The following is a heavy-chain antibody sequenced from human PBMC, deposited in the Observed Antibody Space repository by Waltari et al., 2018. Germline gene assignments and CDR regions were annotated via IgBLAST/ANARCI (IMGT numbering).Heavy chain of an antibody. CDR3: VMYSSSFLGDC. Sequence: EVQLVESGGGLVQPGGSLRLPCAASGFIFNNYWMHGVRQAPGKGLVSVSHINTDGSITNYADSVKGRFTISRDNAKNTLFLQMNSLRAEDTAVYYCVMYSSSFLGDCWGQGTLVTVSS. D-gene: IGHD6-13*01. CDR1: GFIFNNYW. J-gene: IGHJ4*02. CDR2: INTDGSIT. V-gene: IGHV3-74*01.